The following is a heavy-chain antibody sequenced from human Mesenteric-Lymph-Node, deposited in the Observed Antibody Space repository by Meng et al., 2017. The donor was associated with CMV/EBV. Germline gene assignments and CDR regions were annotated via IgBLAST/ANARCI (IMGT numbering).Heavy chain of an antibody. J-gene: IGHJ4*02. CDR3: TRGFPGGGHAVFSDY. CDR1: GGSISSYY. D-gene: IGHD3-16*01. CDR2: IHSIGTT. V-gene: IGHV4-4*08. Sequence: SETLSLTCTVSGGSISSYYWTWIRHSPGKGLEWIGWIHSIGTTSFNPSLKSRVTISIDTSKNQFFLNLQSVTAADTAVYYCTRGFPGGGHAVFSDYWGQGMLVTVSS.